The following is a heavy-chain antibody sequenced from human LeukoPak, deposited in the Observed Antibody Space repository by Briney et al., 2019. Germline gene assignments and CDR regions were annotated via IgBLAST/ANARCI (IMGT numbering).Heavy chain of an antibody. CDR1: GGSISSYY. D-gene: IGHD2-15*01. CDR3: ARHGHTYSDFDY. CDR2: IKYSGST. J-gene: IGHJ4*02. Sequence: KPSETLSLTCSVSGGSISSYYWSWIRQPPGKGLEWIGYIKYSGSTNYNPSLKSRVTISVDTPRKQFSLILSSVTAADTAVYYCARHGHTYSDFDYWGQGTLVTVSS. V-gene: IGHV4-59*08.